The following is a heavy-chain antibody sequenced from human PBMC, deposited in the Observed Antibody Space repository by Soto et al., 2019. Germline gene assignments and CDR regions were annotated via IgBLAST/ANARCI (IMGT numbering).Heavy chain of an antibody. D-gene: IGHD1-26*01. CDR3: ARGRDQPPVGLYFDS. J-gene: IGHJ4*02. V-gene: IGHV1-69*01. CDR2: IIPMFGTP. Sequence: QVQLVQSGAEVKKPGSSVKVSCKASGDAFTNYIFDWVRQAPGQGLEWMGGIIPMFGTPKYAQTFQDRVTISAEASTGTAYLELTSLRFDDTAVYYCARGRDQPPVGLYFDSWGEGTRVTVSS. CDR1: GDAFTNYI.